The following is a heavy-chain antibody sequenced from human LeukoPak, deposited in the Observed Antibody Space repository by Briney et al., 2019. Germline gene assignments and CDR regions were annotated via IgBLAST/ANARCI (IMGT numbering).Heavy chain of an antibody. Sequence: GGSLRPSCAASGFTFSSYEMNWVRQAPGKGLEWVSYISSSGSTIYYADCVKGRFTISRDNAKNSLYLQMNSLRAEDTAVYYCARAPCGGDCYFRGGYDYWGQGTLVTVSS. J-gene: IGHJ4*02. CDR1: GFTFSSYE. V-gene: IGHV3-48*03. CDR2: ISSSGSTI. D-gene: IGHD2-21*02. CDR3: ARAPCGGDCYFRGGYDY.